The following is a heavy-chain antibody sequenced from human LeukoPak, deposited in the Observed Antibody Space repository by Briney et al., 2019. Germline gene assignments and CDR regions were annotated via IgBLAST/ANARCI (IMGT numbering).Heavy chain of an antibody. D-gene: IGHD2/OR15-2a*01. CDR2: MNPNCGNT. V-gene: IGHV1-8*03. J-gene: IGHJ5*02. CDR1: GYTFTSYD. CDR3: ARVPSIMRRRAVWFDP. Sequence: ASVKVSCKASGYTFTSYDINWVRQATGQGLEWMGWMNPNCGNTGYAQKFQGRVTITRNTSISTAYMELSSLRSEDTAVYYCARVPSIMRRRAVWFDPWGQGTLVTVSS.